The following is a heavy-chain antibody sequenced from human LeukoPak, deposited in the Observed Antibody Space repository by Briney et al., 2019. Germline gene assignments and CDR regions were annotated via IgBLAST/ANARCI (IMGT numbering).Heavy chain of an antibody. J-gene: IGHJ4*02. CDR3: ARATLAAGDY. CDR1: GFTFITYG. D-gene: IGHD6-13*01. CDR2: IRYDGSNK. Sequence: GGSLRLSCTASGFTFITYGMHWVRQAPGKGLEWVAFIRYDGSNKYYADSVKGRFTISRDNSKNTLYLQMNSLRAEDTAVYYCARATLAAGDYWGQGTLVTVSS. V-gene: IGHV3-30*02.